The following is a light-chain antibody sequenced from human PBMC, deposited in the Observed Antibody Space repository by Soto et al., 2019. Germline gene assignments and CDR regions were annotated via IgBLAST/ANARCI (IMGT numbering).Light chain of an antibody. CDR3: QHRNNRPFS. J-gene: IGKJ3*01. V-gene: IGKV1-5*01. Sequence: DIQMTQSPSTLSASVGDRVTITCRASQSISSWLAWYQQKPGKAPKLLIYDASSLESGVPSRFSGSGSGTEFTLTISSLEPEDFAVYYCQHRNNRPFSFGPGTKVDIK. CDR1: QSISSW. CDR2: DAS.